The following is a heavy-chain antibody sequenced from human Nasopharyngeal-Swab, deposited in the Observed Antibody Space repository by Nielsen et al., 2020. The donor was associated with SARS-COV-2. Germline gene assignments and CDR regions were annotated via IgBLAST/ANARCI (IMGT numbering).Heavy chain of an antibody. CDR3: AAGGTGAARPYYYYGMDV. CDR2: IVVGSGNT. CDR1: GYAFTSYD. V-gene: IGHV1-58*02. D-gene: IGHD6-6*01. J-gene: IGHJ6*02. Sequence: SVKVSCKASGYAFTSYDINWVRQATGQGLEWIGWIVVGSGNTNYAQKFQERVTITRDMSTSTAYMELSSLRSEDTAVYYCAAGGTGAARPYYYYGMDVWGQGTTVTVSS.